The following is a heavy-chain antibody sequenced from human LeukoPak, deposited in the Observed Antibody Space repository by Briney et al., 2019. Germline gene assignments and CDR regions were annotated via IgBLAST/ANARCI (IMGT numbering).Heavy chain of an antibody. J-gene: IGHJ4*02. Sequence: GSLRISCAASGFTFSNYATSWVRQPPGKGLEWIGEINHSGSTNYNPSLKSRVTISVDTSKNQFSLKLSSVTAADTAVYYCARGHITIFGVVKYYFDYWGQGTLVTVSS. V-gene: IGHV4-34*01. D-gene: IGHD3-3*01. CDR1: GFTFSNYA. CDR2: INHSGST. CDR3: ARGHITIFGVVKYYFDY.